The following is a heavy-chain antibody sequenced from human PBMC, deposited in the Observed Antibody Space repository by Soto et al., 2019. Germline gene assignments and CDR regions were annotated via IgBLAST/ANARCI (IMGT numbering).Heavy chain of an antibody. Sequence: EVQLVESGGGLVQPGGSLRLSCAASGFTVSSNYMSWVRQAPGKGLEWVSVIYSGGSTYYADSVKGRFTISRDNSKNTLYLQMNSLRAEDTAVYYCARGTDVCNGRGFDPWGQETLVTVSS. CDR2: IYSGGST. CDR1: GFTVSSNY. J-gene: IGHJ5*02. V-gene: IGHV3-66*01. CDR3: ARGTDVCNGRGFDP.